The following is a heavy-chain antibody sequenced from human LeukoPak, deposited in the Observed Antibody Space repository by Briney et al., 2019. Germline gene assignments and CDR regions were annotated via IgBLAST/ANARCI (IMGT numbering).Heavy chain of an antibody. D-gene: IGHD2-15*01. CDR1: GFTFSSYA. J-gene: IGHJ4*02. V-gene: IGHV3-30-3*01. CDR3: ARVLSGHTDFDY. CDR2: ISYDGSNK. Sequence: GGSLRLSCAASGFTFSSYAMHWVRQAPGKGLEWVAVISYDGSNKYYADSVKGRFTISRGNSKNTLYLQMNSLRAEDTAVYYCARVLSGHTDFDYWGQGTLVTVSS.